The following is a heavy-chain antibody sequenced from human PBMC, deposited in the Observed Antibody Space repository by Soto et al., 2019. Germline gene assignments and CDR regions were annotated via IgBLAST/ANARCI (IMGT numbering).Heavy chain of an antibody. J-gene: IGHJ6*02. CDR2: ISSSSTYI. V-gene: IGHV3-21*01. D-gene: IGHD3-16*01. CDR1: GFTFSSYS. CDR3: ARVSFRRVAAGGRPSDDYCYGMDV. Sequence: EVQLVESGGGLVKPGGSLRLSCAASGFTFSSYSMNWVRQAPGKGLEWVSSISSSSTYINYAASVKGRFTISRDNAKNSLYLQMNSLRGEDTTVYYCARVSFRRVAAGGRPSDDYCYGMDVWGQRTTVTAS.